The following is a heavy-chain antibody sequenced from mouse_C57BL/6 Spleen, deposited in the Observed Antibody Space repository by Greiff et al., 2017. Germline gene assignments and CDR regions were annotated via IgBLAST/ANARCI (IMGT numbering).Heavy chain of an antibody. V-gene: IGHV1-53*01. CDR3: ARATVVTWTAYWYVDV. CDR2: INPSNGGT. Sequence: QVQLQQPGTELVKPGASVKLSCKASGYTFTSYWMHWVKQRPGQGLEWIGNINPSNGGTNYNEKFKSKATLTVDKSSSTAYMQLGSLTSADSAVDYCARATVVTWTAYWYVDVWGTGTTV. D-gene: IGHD2-13*01. J-gene: IGHJ1*03. CDR1: GYTFTSYW.